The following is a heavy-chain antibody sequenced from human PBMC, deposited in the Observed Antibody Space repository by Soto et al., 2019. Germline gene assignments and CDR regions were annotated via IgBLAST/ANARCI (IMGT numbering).Heavy chain of an antibody. V-gene: IGHV3-74*01. CDR1: GFELSNTW. J-gene: IGHJ4*02. Sequence: EVQLVESGGGLVQPGGSLRLSCAASGFELSNTWIPWVRQVPGKGLAWVSRINSDGGRITYADSVKGRFTISRDNAKNTLYLQMSSLRVEDTAVYYCAKDWYYTIDYWGQGTPVTVSS. CDR2: INSDGGRI. CDR3: AKDWYYTIDY. D-gene: IGHD3-3*01.